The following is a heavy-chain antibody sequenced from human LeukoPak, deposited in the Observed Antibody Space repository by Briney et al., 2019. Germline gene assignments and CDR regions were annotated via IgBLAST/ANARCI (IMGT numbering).Heavy chain of an antibody. D-gene: IGHD5-18*01. CDR2: IKSDGSTT. Sequence: GGCRRLSCAASGFTFSSYWMHWDRQAPGKGLVWVSRIKSDGSTTTYADSVKGRFTISRDNAKNTLYLQMNSLRAEDTAVYYCARVVDTHFDYWGQGTLVTVSS. CDR3: ARVVDTHFDY. J-gene: IGHJ4*02. V-gene: IGHV3-74*01. CDR1: GFTFSSYW.